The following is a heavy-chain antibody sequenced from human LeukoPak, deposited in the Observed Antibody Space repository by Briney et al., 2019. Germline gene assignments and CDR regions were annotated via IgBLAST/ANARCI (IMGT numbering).Heavy chain of an antibody. CDR3: TRAHIYYGSESYYNALDY. CDR2: INSDGSST. CDR1: GFIFSSYW. Sequence: TGGSLRLSCAASGFIFSSYWMQWVRQAPGKGLVWVSHINSDGSSTSYADSMKGRFTISRDNAKNTLYLQMNSLRAEDMAVYYCTRAHIYYGSESYYNALDYWGQGTLVTVSS. J-gene: IGHJ4*02. D-gene: IGHD3-10*01. V-gene: IGHV3-74*01.